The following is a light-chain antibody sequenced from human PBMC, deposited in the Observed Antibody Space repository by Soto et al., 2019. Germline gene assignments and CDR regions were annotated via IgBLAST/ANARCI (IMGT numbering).Light chain of an antibody. Sequence: EIVLTQSPGTLSLSPGERATLSCSASQSVISSYSAWYQQKPGQAPRLLIYGASSRATGIPDRFSGSGSGTDFTLTISRLEPEDFAVYYCQQYGSSPRTFGQGTKVDNK. V-gene: IGKV3-20*01. CDR3: QQYGSSPRT. J-gene: IGKJ1*01. CDR1: QSVISSY. CDR2: GAS.